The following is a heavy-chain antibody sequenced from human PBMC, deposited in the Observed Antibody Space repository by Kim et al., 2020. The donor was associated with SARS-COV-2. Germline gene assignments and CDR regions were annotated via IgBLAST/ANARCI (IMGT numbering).Heavy chain of an antibody. Sequence: YAQKFQGRVTITADKSTSTAYMELSSLRSEDTAVYYCARSLRSGSYYPGYWGQGTLVTVSS. CDR3: ARSLRSGSYYPGY. D-gene: IGHD1-26*01. J-gene: IGHJ4*02. V-gene: IGHV1-69*02.